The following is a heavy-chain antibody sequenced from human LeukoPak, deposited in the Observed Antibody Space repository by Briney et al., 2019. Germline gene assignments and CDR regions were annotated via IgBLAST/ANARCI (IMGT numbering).Heavy chain of an antibody. Sequence: SETLSLTCTVSAVSISNYYWSWLRQPPGKELEWLGYFYYSGNTNYHASLKSRVSISVDTSKNQFSLNLNSVTAADTAVYYCARLARSISGMYYFDDWGRGAPVTVSS. CDR3: ARLARSISGMYYFDD. V-gene: IGHV4-59*01. D-gene: IGHD3-10*01. CDR2: FYYSGNT. J-gene: IGHJ4*02. CDR1: AVSISNYY.